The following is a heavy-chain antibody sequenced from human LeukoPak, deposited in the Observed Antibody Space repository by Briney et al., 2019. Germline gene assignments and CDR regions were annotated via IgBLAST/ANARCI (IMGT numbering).Heavy chain of an antibody. CDR1: GFTFSSYS. V-gene: IGHV3-21*04. CDR2: ISSSSSYI. J-gene: IGHJ4*02. CDR3: AKDRYSSGWYDYFDY. D-gene: IGHD6-19*01. Sequence: GGSLRLSCAASGFTFSSYSMNWVRQAPGKGLEWVSSISSSSSYIYYADSVKGRFTISRDNSKNTLYLQMNSLRAEDTAVYYCAKDRYSSGWYDYFDYWGQGTLVTVSS.